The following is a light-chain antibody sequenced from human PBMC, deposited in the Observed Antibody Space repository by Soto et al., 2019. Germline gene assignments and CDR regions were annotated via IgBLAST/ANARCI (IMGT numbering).Light chain of an antibody. Sequence: EIVLTQSPATLSLSPGERATLSCRASQSVSSNLAWYQQKPGQAPRLLLYDTSNRPTGIPDRFSGSGSGTAFTLTISSLEPEDFVFYCCQRGNTFGPGTRLEIK. CDR3: QRGNT. CDR1: QSVSSN. V-gene: IGKV3-11*01. J-gene: IGKJ5*01. CDR2: DTS.